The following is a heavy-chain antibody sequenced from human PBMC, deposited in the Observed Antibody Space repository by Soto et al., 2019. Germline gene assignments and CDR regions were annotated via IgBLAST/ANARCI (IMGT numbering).Heavy chain of an antibody. CDR3: ARYGGAFDI. V-gene: IGHV4-59*01. D-gene: IGHD1-1*01. J-gene: IGHJ3*02. CDR1: GGSISSYY. CDR2: IYDSGST. Sequence: SETLSLTCTVSGGSISSYYWSWIRQSPGKGLEWIGYIYDSGSTNYSPSLKSRVTISLDTFKNQFSLKLRSVTAADTATYYCARYGGAFDIWGQGTMVTVSS.